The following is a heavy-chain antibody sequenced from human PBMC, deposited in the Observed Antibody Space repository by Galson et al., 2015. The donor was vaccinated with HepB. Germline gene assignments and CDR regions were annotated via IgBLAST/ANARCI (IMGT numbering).Heavy chain of an antibody. D-gene: IGHD3-10*01. V-gene: IGHV3-7*03. CDR1: GFTFSDYY. Sequence: SLRLSCAGSGFTFSDYYMNWFRQAPGTGLEWVANINQNGRATNYVDSVKGRFTISRDNARNSLYLQMNSLRSEDTAVYFCTRAGAKTPSRHYLAFWGRGTLATVSS. J-gene: IGHJ4*02. CDR3: TRAGAKTPSRHYLAF. CDR2: INQNGRAT.